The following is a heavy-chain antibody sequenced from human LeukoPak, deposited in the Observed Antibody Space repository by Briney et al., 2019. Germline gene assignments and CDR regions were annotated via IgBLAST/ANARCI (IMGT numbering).Heavy chain of an antibody. V-gene: IGHV4-34*01. Sequence: SETLSLTCAVYGGSFSGYYWSWIRQPPGKGLEWIGEINHSGSTNYNPSLKSRVTISVDTSKYQFSLKLSSVTAADTAVYYCASSYYDSSGYSYIYYYYGMDVWGQGTTVTVSS. CDR3: ASSYYDSSGYSYIYYYYGMDV. CDR1: GGSFSGYY. CDR2: INHSGST. J-gene: IGHJ6*02. D-gene: IGHD3-22*01.